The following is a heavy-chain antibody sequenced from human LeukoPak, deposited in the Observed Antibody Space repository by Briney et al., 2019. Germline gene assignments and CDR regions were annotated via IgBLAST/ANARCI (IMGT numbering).Heavy chain of an antibody. D-gene: IGHD3-22*01. Sequence: GASVKVSCKASGGTFSSYAISWVRQAPGQGLEWMGGIIPIFGTANYAQKFQGRVTITADKSTSTAYMELSSLRSEDTAVYYCARWDINYYDSSGYSARGRFDIWGQGTMVTVSS. CDR3: ARWDINYYDSSGYSARGRFDI. CDR1: GGTFSSYA. V-gene: IGHV1-69*06. J-gene: IGHJ3*02. CDR2: IIPIFGTA.